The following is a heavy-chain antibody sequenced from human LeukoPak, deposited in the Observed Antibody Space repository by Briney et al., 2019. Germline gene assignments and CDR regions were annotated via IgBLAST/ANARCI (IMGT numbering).Heavy chain of an antibody. CDR1: GGSISNINYY. V-gene: IGHV4-39*01. CDR2: IYYSGNT. D-gene: IGHD3-3*01. J-gene: IGHJ5*02. CDR3: ARGRGVFGTIFGVVIHRRNWFDP. Sequence: SETLSLTCTVSGGSISNINYYWAWIRQPPGKGLEWIGNIYYSGNTYYNPSLKSRVTISVDTSKNQFSLNLSSVTAADTAVYYCARGRGVFGTIFGVVIHRRNWFDPWGQGTLVTVSS.